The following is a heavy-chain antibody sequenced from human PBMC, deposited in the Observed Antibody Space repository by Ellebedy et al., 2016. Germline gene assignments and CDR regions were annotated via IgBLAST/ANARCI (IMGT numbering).Heavy chain of an antibody. D-gene: IGHD1-1*01. Sequence: SETLSLXXTVSGGSISSYYWSWIRQPPGKGLEWIGYIYYSGSTNYNPSLKSRVTISVDTSKNQFSLKLSSVTAADTAVYYCARVGYNWNDVETYMDVWGKGTTVTVSS. CDR3: ARVGYNWNDVETYMDV. V-gene: IGHV4-59*01. J-gene: IGHJ6*03. CDR1: GGSISSYY. CDR2: IYYSGST.